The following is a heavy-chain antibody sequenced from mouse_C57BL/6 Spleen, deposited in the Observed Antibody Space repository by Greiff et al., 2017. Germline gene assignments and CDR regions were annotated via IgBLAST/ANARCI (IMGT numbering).Heavy chain of an antibody. V-gene: IGHV5-6*02. CDR1: GFTFSSYG. CDR3: ARGDYYAMDY. CDR2: ISSGGSYT. Sequence: EVNVVESGRDLVKPGGSLKISCAASGFTFSSYGMSWVRQTPDKGLEWVGTISSGGSYTYYPDSVKGRFTISRDNAKITLYLQMSSLKSEDTAMYYCARGDYYAMDYWGQGTSVTVSS. J-gene: IGHJ4*01.